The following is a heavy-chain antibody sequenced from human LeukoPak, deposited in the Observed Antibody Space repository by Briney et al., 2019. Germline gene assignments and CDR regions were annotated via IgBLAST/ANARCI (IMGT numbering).Heavy chain of an antibody. CDR2: IKQDGSEK. J-gene: IGHJ4*02. CDR3: ARDDYDPLFGVVIHFDY. V-gene: IGHV3-7*01. D-gene: IGHD3-3*01. Sequence: GGSLRLSCAASGFTFSSYWMSWVRQAPGKGLEWVANIKQDGSEKYYVDSVKGRFTISRDNAKNSLYLQMNSLRAEDTAVYYCARDDYDPLFGVVIHFDYWGQGTLVTVSS. CDR1: GFTFSSYW.